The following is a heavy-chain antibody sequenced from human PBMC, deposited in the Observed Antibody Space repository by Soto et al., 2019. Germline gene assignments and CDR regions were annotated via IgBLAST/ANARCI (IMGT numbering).Heavy chain of an antibody. J-gene: IGHJ4*02. Sequence: LSLTCAFSGGSINSGGYSWSWIRLPLGKGLEWIGYIYHNGATQYNPSLKSRVTISVDRSKNQFSLKLSSVTAADTAVYYCARVHHFGVIEDWGPGTLVTVS. CDR1: GGSINSGGYS. V-gene: IGHV4-30-2*01. D-gene: IGHD3-3*01. CDR2: IYHNGAT. CDR3: ARVHHFGVIED.